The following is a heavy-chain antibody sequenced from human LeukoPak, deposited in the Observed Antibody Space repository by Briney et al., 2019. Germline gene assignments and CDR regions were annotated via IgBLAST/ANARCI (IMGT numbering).Heavy chain of an antibody. CDR1: GFTFSSYS. Sequence: PGGSLRLSCAASGFTFSSYSMNWVRQAPGKGLEWVTFIRHDGTNQHYGDSVKGRFTISRDNLKNTVFLQMNRVRAEDTAVYFCARSRNVRTFDYWGQGTLVAVSS. J-gene: IGHJ4*02. CDR3: ARSRNVRTFDY. V-gene: IGHV3-30*02. CDR2: IRHDGTNQ.